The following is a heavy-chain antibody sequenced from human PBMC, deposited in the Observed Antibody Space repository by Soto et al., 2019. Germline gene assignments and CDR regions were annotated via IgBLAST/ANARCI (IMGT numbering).Heavy chain of an antibody. CDR1: AGFLSPNNW. D-gene: IGHD1-1*01. V-gene: IGHV4-4*02. Sequence: SETRSLTWAVSAGFLSPNNWWGWGLQPPRKGLEWIGEIYHSGRTNYNPSLKSRVTISVDKSKNKFSLKLSSVTAPETAVYYCARQGSVQPSDQYYYYYMDVWGKGTTVTVSS. J-gene: IGHJ6*03. CDR2: IYHSGRT. CDR3: ARQGSVQPSDQYYYYYMDV.